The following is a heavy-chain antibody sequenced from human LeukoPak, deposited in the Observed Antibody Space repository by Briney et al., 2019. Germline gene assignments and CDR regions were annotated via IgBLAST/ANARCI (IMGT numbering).Heavy chain of an antibody. CDR3: ARDGWFGDYNWFDP. CDR2: ISGSGGST. V-gene: IGHV3-23*01. D-gene: IGHD3-10*01. Sequence: GGSLRLSCAASGFTFSSYAMSWVRQAPGKGLEWVSAISGSGGSTYYADSVKGRFTISRDNSKNTLYLQMNSLRAEDTAMYYCARDGWFGDYNWFDPWGQGTLVTVSS. J-gene: IGHJ5*02. CDR1: GFTFSSYA.